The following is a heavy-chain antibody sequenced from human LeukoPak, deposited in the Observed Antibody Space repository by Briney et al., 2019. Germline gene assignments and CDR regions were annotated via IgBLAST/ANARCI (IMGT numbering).Heavy chain of an antibody. CDR3: ARSHRGYFDWSRAVWFDP. V-gene: IGHV4-59*08. CDR1: GGSISSYY. CDR2: IYYSGST. J-gene: IGHJ5*02. D-gene: IGHD3-9*01. Sequence: PSETLSLTCTVSGGSISSYYWSWIRQPPGKGLEWIGYIYYSGSTNYNPSLKSRVTISVDTSKNQFSLKLSSVTAADTAVYYCARSHRGYFDWSRAVWFDPWGQGTLVTVSS.